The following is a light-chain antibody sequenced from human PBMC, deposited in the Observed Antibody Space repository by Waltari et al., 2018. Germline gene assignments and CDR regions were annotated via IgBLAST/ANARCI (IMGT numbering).Light chain of an antibody. J-gene: IGKJ1*01. CDR3: QQLNSYPPWT. CDR2: AAS. CDR1: PGISSY. V-gene: IGKV1-9*01. Sequence: IQLTQSPSSLSASVGDRATIPCRDSPGISSYFAWYKQKPGKAPKLLIHAASTLQSGVPSRFSGSGSGTDFTLTISSLQPEDFATYYCQQLNSYPPWTFGQGTKVEIK.